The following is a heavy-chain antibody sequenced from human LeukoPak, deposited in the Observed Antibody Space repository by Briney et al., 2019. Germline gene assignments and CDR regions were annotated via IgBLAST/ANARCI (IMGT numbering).Heavy chain of an antibody. CDR1: GFTFSSYW. V-gene: IGHV3-7*03. Sequence: GGSLRLSCEASGFTFSSYWMSWVRQAPGKGLEWVANIKQDGSEKYYVDSVKGRFTISRDNAKNSLYLQMNSLRAEDTAVYYCARERDVTMETYYWGQGTLVTVSS. CDR2: IKQDGSEK. D-gene: IGHD1-1*01. J-gene: IGHJ4*02. CDR3: ARERDVTMETYY.